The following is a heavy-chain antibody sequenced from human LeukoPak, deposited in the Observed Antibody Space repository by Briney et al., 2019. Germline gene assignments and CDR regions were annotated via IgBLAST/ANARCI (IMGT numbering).Heavy chain of an antibody. CDR2: IIPIFGTA. D-gene: IGHD1-26*01. CDR3: ARGSSSGSYFGRGVDY. V-gene: IGHV1-69*06. Sequence: GASVKVSCKASGGTFSSYAISWVRQAPGQGLEWMGGIIPIFGTANYAQKFQGRVTITGDKSTSTAYMELSSLRSEDTAGYYCARGSSSGSYFGRGVDYWGQGPLVTVSS. J-gene: IGHJ4*02. CDR1: GGTFSSYA.